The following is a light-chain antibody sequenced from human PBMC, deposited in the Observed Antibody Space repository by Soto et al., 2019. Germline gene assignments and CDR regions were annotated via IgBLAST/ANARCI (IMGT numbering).Light chain of an antibody. V-gene: IGKV3-15*01. CDR2: GAS. Sequence: EIVMTQSPATLSVSPGERATLSCRASQSVSSNLAWYQQKPGQAPRLLIYGASTRATGIPARFSGSGSGTEFTLTIRSLQSEDFAVYYCQQYNNWPPGDFGQGTKVEIK. CDR1: QSVSSN. J-gene: IGKJ1*01. CDR3: QQYNNWPPGD.